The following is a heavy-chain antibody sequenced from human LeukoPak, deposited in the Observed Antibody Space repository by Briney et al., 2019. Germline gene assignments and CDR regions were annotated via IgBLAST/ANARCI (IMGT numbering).Heavy chain of an antibody. CDR3: AKEGEYYYGSGSLGYFQH. Sequence: PGGSLRLSCAASGFTFSSYGMHWVRQAPGKGLEWVAVISYDGSNKYYADSVKGRFTIPRDNSKNTLYLQMNSLRAEDTAVYYCAKEGEYYYGSGSLGYFQHWGQGTLVTVSS. V-gene: IGHV3-30*18. J-gene: IGHJ1*01. D-gene: IGHD3-10*01. CDR2: ISYDGSNK. CDR1: GFTFSSYG.